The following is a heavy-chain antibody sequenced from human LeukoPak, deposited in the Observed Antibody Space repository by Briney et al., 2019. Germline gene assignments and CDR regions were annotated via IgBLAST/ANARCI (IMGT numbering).Heavy chain of an antibody. CDR1: GYTFTDYY. V-gene: IGHV1-2*06. CDR3: ARGTYGNSPPTFDP. D-gene: IGHD4-23*01. J-gene: IGHJ5*02. Sequence: ASVKVSCKASGYTFTDYYIHWVRQAPGQGLEWMGRINPNDGDTNYAQEFQGRVTMTRDTSISTAYMELSRLISDDKAVYYCARGTYGNSPPTFDPWGQGTLVTVSS. CDR2: INPNDGDT.